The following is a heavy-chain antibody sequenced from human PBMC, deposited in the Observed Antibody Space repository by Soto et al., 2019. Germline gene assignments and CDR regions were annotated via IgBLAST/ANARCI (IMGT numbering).Heavy chain of an antibody. CDR3: AHKGGRGAGMDV. J-gene: IGHJ6*02. CDR1: GFSVSTSGVG. Sequence: QITLKESGPMLVKPTQTLTLTCTFSGFSVSTSGVGVAWIRQPPGKALEWLALIYWDDDKRYSPFLQSRVTITKDTAKTQVVLTMTNMDPVDTATYYCAHKGGRGAGMDVWGQGTTVTVSS. D-gene: IGHD2-15*01. V-gene: IGHV2-5*02. CDR2: IYWDDDK.